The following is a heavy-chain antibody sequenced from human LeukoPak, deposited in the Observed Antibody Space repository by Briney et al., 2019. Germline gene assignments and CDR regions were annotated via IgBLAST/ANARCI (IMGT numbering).Heavy chain of an antibody. J-gene: IGHJ6*02. Sequence: GGSLRLSCAASGFTFSSYWMNWVRQAPGKGLVWASRINSDGSSTSYADSVKGRFTISRDYAKNTLYLQMNSLRAEDTAVYYCAREGYYYGMDVWGQGTTVTVSS. CDR1: GFTFSSYW. CDR2: INSDGSST. CDR3: AREGYYYGMDV. V-gene: IGHV3-74*01.